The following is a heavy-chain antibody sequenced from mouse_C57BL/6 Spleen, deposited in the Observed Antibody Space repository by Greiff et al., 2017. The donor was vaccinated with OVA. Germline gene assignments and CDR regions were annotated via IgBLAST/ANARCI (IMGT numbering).Heavy chain of an antibody. V-gene: IGHV1-18*01. CDR1: GYTFTDYN. J-gene: IGHJ4*01. Sequence: VQLQQSGPELVKPGASVKIPCKASGYTFTDYNMDWVKQSHGKSLEWIGDINPNNGGTIYNQKFKGKATLTVDKSSSTAYMELRSLTSEDTAVYYCARRPTVSYAMDYWGQGTSVTVSS. CDR2: INPNNGGT. D-gene: IGHD1-1*01. CDR3: ARRPTVSYAMDY.